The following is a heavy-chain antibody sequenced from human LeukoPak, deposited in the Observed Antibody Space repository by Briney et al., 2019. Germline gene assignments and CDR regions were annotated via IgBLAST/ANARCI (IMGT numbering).Heavy chain of an antibody. CDR2: IYHRGST. V-gene: IGHV4-4*02. J-gene: IGHJ6*02. CDR3: ARSSVYSGYDWGYYYYGMDV. CDR1: GGSISSSNW. Sequence: SGTLSLTCAVSGGSISSSNWWSWVRQPPGKGLGWSGEIYHRGSTNYNPSLKSRVPISADQPKTQFSLKLSSVTAADTAVYYCARSSVYSGYDWGYYYYGMDVWGQGTTVTVSS. D-gene: IGHD5-12*01.